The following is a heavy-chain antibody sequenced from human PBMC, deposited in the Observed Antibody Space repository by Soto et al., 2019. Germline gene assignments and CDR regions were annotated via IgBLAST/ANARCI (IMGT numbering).Heavy chain of an antibody. J-gene: IGHJ4*02. CDR3: ARAFGYSYGFDY. V-gene: IGHV1-18*01. CDR2: ISAYNGNT. CDR1: GFTLTRYG. D-gene: IGHD5-18*01. Sequence: GASVKGSCKASGFTLTRYGISWVGQAPGQGLEWMGWISAYNGNTNYAQKLQGRVTMTTDTSTSTAYMELRSLRSDDTAVYYCARAFGYSYGFDYWGQGTLVTVSS.